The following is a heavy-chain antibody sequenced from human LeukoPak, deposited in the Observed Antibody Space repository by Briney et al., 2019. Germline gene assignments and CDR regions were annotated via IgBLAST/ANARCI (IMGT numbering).Heavy chain of an antibody. Sequence: SETLSLTCAVYGGSFSGYYWSWIRQPPGKGLEWIGEINHSGSTNYNPSLKSRVTISVDTSKNQFSLKLSSVTAADTAVYYCARSRGYYDSSGYYHFDYWGQGTLVTVSS. CDR3: ARSRGYYDSSGYYHFDY. V-gene: IGHV4-34*01. J-gene: IGHJ4*02. CDR1: GGSFSGYY. D-gene: IGHD3-22*01. CDR2: INHSGST.